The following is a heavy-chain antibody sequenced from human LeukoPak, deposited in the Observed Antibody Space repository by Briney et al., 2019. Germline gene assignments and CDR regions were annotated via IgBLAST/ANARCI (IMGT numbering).Heavy chain of an antibody. J-gene: IGHJ3*02. Sequence: ASVKVSCKASEYTFTSYDISWVRQATGQGLEWMGWMNPNSGNTGYAQKFQGRVTMTRNTSISTAYMELSSLRSDDTAVYFCARAGYYYDSSGYYVAFDIWGQGTMVTVSS. CDR2: MNPNSGNT. CDR3: ARAGYYYDSSGYYVAFDI. CDR1: EYTFTSYD. D-gene: IGHD3-22*01. V-gene: IGHV1-8*01.